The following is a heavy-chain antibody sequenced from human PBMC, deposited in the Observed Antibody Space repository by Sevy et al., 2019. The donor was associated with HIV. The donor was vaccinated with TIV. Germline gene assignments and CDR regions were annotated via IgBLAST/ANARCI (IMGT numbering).Heavy chain of an antibody. CDR1: GFTFSSYW. V-gene: IGHV3-7*01. CDR3: AREPYYDFWSGYN. Sequence: GGSLRLSCAASGFTFSSYWMTWVRQAPGKGLEWVANIKQDGSEKNYVDSVKGRFTISRDNAKNSLYLQMNSLRAEDTAVYYCAREPYYDFWSGYNWGQGTLVTVSS. J-gene: IGHJ4*02. D-gene: IGHD3-3*01. CDR2: IKQDGSEK.